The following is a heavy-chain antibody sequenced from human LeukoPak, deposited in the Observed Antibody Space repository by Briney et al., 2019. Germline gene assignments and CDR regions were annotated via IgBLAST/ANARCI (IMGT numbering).Heavy chain of an antibody. D-gene: IGHD3-3*01. V-gene: IGHV1-69*13. CDR2: IIPIFGTA. Sequence: SVKVSCKASGGTFSSYAISWVRQAPGQGLEWMGGIIPIFGTANYAQKFQGRVTITADESTSTAYMELSSLRSEDTAVYYSARDGYDFWSGYRIEIVRMDVWGQGTTVTVSS. CDR1: GGTFSSYA. CDR3: ARDGYDFWSGYRIEIVRMDV. J-gene: IGHJ6*02.